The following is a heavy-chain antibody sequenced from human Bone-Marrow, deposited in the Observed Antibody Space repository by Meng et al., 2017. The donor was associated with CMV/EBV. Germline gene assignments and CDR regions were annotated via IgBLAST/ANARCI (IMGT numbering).Heavy chain of an antibody. CDR3: ARLCSSGWCQFDY. J-gene: IGHJ4*02. D-gene: IGHD6-19*01. Sequence: KVSCKGSGYSFTSYWIGWVRQMPGKGLEWMGIIYPGDSDTRYSPSFQGQVTISADKSISTAYLQWSSLKASDTAMHYCARLCSSGWCQFDYWGQGTLVTVSS. V-gene: IGHV5-51*01. CDR1: GYSFTSYW. CDR2: IYPGDSDT.